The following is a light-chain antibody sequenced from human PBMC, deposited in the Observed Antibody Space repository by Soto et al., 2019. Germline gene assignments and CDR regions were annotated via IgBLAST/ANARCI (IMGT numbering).Light chain of an antibody. CDR3: MQALQTPIT. V-gene: IGKV2-28*01. J-gene: IGKJ5*01. CDR2: LGS. Sequence: DIVMTQSPLSLSVTPGEPASISFGSSQSLLNSNGYNYLDWYLQKPGQSPQLLIYLGSNRASGVPDRFSGSGSGTDFTLKISRVEAEDVGIYYCMQALQTPITFGQGTRLEIK. CDR1: QSLLNSNGYNY.